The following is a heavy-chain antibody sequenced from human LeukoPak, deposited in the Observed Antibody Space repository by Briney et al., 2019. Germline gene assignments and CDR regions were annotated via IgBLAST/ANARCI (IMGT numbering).Heavy chain of an antibody. J-gene: IGHJ5*02. CDR2: ISSSGSTI. Sequence: PGGSLRLSCAASGFTFSDYYMSWIRQAPGKGLEWVSYISSSGSTIYYADSVKGRFTISRDNAKNSLCLQMNSLRAEDTAVYYCARERYSSGWYWFDPWGQGTLVTVSS. CDR1: GFTFSDYY. CDR3: ARERYSSGWYWFDP. V-gene: IGHV3-11*01. D-gene: IGHD6-19*01.